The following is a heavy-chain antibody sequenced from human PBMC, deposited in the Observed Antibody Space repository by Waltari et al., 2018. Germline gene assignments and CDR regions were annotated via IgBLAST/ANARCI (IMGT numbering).Heavy chain of an antibody. CDR1: GFPFRRFW. Sequence: EVQLGESGGGLVQPGGSLRLSCPDSGFPFRRFWMNWVRQAPGKGLEWVATIKQDGSEKDYVDSVNGRFTISRDNAKNSLFLQMSSLRAEDTAVYYCTRGGSMVRGGSIYWGQGTLVTVSS. J-gene: IGHJ4*02. D-gene: IGHD3-10*01. CDR2: IKQDGSEK. CDR3: TRGGSMVRGGSIY. V-gene: IGHV3-7*01.